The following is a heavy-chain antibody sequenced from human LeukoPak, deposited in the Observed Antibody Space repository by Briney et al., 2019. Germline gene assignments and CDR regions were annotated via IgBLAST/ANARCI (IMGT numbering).Heavy chain of an antibody. CDR2: IYYSGSI. Sequence: TSETLSLTCTVSGGSISNYYWSWIRQPPGKGLEWIGYIYYSGSINYNPSLKSRVTISADTSKNHFSLKLNSVTTADTAVYYCTRGAGWLIDYWGQGILVTVSS. CDR3: TRGAGWLIDY. V-gene: IGHV4-59*01. CDR1: GGSISNYY. D-gene: IGHD3-16*01. J-gene: IGHJ4*02.